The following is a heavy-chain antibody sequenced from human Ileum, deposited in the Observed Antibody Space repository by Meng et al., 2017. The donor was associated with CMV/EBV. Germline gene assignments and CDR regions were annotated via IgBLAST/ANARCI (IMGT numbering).Heavy chain of an antibody. CDR3: ARGHSSGWYYFDY. Sequence: SETLSLTCTVSGGSISSYYWSWIRQPPGKGLEWIGYIYYSGSTNYNPSLKSRVTISVDTSKNQFSLKLSSVTAADTAVYYCARGHSSGWYYFDYWGQGTLVTVSS. J-gene: IGHJ4*02. V-gene: IGHV4-59*01. D-gene: IGHD6-19*01. CDR1: GGSISSYY. CDR2: IYYSGST.